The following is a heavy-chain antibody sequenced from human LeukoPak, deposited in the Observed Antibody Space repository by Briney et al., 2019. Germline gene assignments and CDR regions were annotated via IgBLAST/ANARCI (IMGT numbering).Heavy chain of an antibody. CDR1: GGSISSGSYY. Sequence: SQTLSLTCTVSGGSISSGSYYWSWIRQPAGQGLEWIGRIYTSGSTNYNPSLKSRVTISVDTSNNQFSLKLSSVTAADTAVYYCARGSSGYYPYYFDYWGQGTLVTVSS. CDR2: IYTSGST. D-gene: IGHD3-22*01. CDR3: ARGSSGYYPYYFDY. V-gene: IGHV4-61*02. J-gene: IGHJ4*02.